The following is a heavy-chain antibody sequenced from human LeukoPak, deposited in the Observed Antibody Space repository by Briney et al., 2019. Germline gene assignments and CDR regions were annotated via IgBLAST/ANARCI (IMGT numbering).Heavy chain of an antibody. J-gene: IGHJ6*03. CDR2: INPNSGGT. CDR1: GYTFTSYA. V-gene: IGHV1-2*02. Sequence: GASVKVSCKASGYTFTSYAMNWVRQAPGQGLEWMGWINPNSGGTNYAQKFQGRVTMTRDTSISTAYMELSRLRSDDTAVYYCARARRVDTAMWGYYYYMDVWGKGTTVTISS. D-gene: IGHD5-18*01. CDR3: ARARRVDTAMWGYYYYMDV.